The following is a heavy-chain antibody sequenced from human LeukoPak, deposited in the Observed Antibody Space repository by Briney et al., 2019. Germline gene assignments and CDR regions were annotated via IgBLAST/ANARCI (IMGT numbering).Heavy chain of an antibody. CDR1: GGSFSGYY. J-gene: IGHJ4*02. V-gene: IGHV4-34*01. CDR2: INHSGST. CDR3: ARVGRGVRGVIITAAVDY. D-gene: IGHD3-10*01. Sequence: SETLSLTCAVYGGSFSGYYWSWIRQPPGKGLEWIGEINHSGSTNYNPSLTRRVAISVDTSKNQFALKLSSVTAADTAVYYCARVGRGVRGVIITAAVDYWGQGTLVTVSS.